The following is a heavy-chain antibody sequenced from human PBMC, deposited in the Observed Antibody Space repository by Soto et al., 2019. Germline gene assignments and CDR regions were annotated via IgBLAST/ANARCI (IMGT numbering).Heavy chain of an antibody. J-gene: IGHJ6*02. D-gene: IGHD2-8*02. Sequence: EVQLVESGGGLVKPGGSLRLSCAASGFSVSGRYMSWVRQAPGKGLEWVSLIYSGDDTYYADSAKGRFTISRDSSKNTVYLQMNSLRAEDTAMYYCARDIIRLIGGVYYYYGMDVWGQGTTVTVSS. CDR1: GFSVSGRY. CDR3: ARDIIRLIGGVYYYYGMDV. CDR2: IYSGDDT. V-gene: IGHV3-66*01.